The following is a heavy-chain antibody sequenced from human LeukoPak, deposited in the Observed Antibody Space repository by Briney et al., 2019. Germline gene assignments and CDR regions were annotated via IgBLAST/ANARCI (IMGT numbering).Heavy chain of an antibody. CDR1: GGSISSSY. V-gene: IGHV4-59*08. J-gene: IGHJ6*03. D-gene: IGHD3-10*01. CDR2: VSHSGGT. CDR3: ARSFDSAYYYMDV. Sequence: SETLSLTCTVSGGSISSSYWSWVRQPPGKGLDWIGYVSHSGGTNYNPSLKSRVTISVDTSKRQFSLKLSSMTAADTAVYYCARSFDSAYYYMDVWGKGTTVTVS.